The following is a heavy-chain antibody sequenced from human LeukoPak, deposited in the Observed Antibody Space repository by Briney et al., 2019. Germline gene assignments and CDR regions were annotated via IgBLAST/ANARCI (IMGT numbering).Heavy chain of an antibody. J-gene: IGHJ4*02. Sequence: PSETLSLTCTVSGGSISSYYWSWIRQPPGKGLEWIGYIYYSGSTNYNPSLKSRVTISVDTSKNQFSLKLSSVTAADTAVYYCARDRVEVATHYFDYWGQGTLVTVSS. CDR3: ARDRVEVATHYFDY. D-gene: IGHD5-24*01. CDR2: IYYSGST. V-gene: IGHV4-59*01. CDR1: GGSISSYY.